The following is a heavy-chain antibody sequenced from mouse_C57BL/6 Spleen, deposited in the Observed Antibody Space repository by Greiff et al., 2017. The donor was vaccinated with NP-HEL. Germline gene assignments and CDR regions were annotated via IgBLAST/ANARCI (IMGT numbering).Heavy chain of an antibody. J-gene: IGHJ2*01. V-gene: IGHV1-50*01. D-gene: IGHD2-2*01. CDR1: GYTFTSYW. Sequence: QVQLQQPGAELVKPGASVKLSCKASGYTFTSYWMQWVKQRPGQGLEWIGEIDPSDSYTNYNQKFKGKATLTVDTSSSTAYMQLSSLTSEDSAVYYSARMVTLDYWGQGTTLTVSS. CDR2: IDPSDSYT. CDR3: ARMVTLDY.